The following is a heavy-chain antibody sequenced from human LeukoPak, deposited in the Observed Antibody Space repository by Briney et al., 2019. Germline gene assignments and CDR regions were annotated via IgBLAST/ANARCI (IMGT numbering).Heavy chain of an antibody. CDR1: GFTFSSFS. Sequence: GGSLRLSCAASGFTFSSFSMNWVRQAPGKGLEWVSFITGSSSTIYYADSVKGRFTISRDNSKNTLYLQMNSLRAEDTAVYYCAKDGVIAAQLEEDDAFDIWGQGTMVTVSS. CDR3: AKDGVIAAQLEEDDAFDI. CDR2: ITGSSSTI. J-gene: IGHJ3*02. V-gene: IGHV3-48*01. D-gene: IGHD6-6*01.